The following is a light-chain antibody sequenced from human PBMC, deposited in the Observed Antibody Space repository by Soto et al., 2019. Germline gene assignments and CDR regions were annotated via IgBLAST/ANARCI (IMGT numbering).Light chain of an antibody. J-gene: IGLJ1*01. CDR3: SSFTTSTSYV. Sequence: QSALTQPASVSGSPGQSITISCTGTSTDVGAYDYVSWYQQRPGEVPKLMIFDVSDRPSGVSKRFSGSKSGNTASLTISGLQAEDEADYYCSSFTTSTSYVFGTGTKVTVL. CDR1: STDVGAYDY. V-gene: IGLV2-14*03. CDR2: DVS.